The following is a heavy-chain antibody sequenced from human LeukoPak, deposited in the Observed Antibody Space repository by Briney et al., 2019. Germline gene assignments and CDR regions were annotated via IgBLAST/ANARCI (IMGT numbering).Heavy chain of an antibody. CDR3: ARDNYGSGSYYKW. CDR1: GYTFTDYY. D-gene: IGHD3-10*01. J-gene: IGHJ4*02. V-gene: IGHV1-2*02. CDR2: INPNNGGT. Sequence: ASVKVSYKASGYTFTDYYMHWVRQAPGQGLEWMGWINPNNGGTNYAQKFQGRVTMTRDTSISKAYMELNRLRSDDTAVYYCARDNYGSGSYYKWWGQGTLVTVSS.